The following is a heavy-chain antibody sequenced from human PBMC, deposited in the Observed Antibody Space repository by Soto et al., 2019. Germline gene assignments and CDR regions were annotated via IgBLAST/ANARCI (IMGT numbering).Heavy chain of an antibody. CDR1: GASIRDYY. CDR2: MYTSGNT. Sequence: QVQLQESGPGLVKPSETLSVNCSVSGASIRDYYWSWIRQPAGKGPEGIGRMYTSGNTKYNPSHTSRLPMSTDTPVNQFSLTLRSVTAADTAIYFCARMYNSGYYRPEGDYYFYGLDVWGQGATVTVSS. J-gene: IGHJ6*02. D-gene: IGHD6-19*01. CDR3: ARMYNSGYYRPEGDYYFYGLDV. V-gene: IGHV4-4*07.